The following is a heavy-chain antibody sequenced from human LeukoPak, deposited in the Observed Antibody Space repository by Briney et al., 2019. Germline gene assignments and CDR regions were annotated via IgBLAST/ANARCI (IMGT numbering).Heavy chain of an antibody. CDR2: INHSGST. D-gene: IGHD3-22*01. V-gene: IGHV4-34*01. CDR3: AGDSSGYYRFVAFDI. CDR1: GGSFSNYY. J-gene: IGHJ3*02. Sequence: SETLSLTCAVYGGSFSNYYWSWIRQPPGKGLEWIGEINHSGSTNYNPSLKSRVTISIDTSKNQFSLKLSSVTAADTAVYYCAGDSSGYYRFVAFDIWGQGQWSPSPQ.